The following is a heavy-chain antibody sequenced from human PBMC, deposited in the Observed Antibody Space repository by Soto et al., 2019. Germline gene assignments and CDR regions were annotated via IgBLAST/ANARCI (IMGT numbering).Heavy chain of an antibody. D-gene: IGHD3-22*01. CDR1: GFTFSDYY. CDR2: ISSSSSYT. CDR3: VSLNYDSSGYSGPNFDY. Sequence: GSLRLSWAASGFTFSDYYMSWIRQAPGKGLEWVSYISSSSSYTNYADSVKGRFTISRDNAKNSLYLQMNSLRAGDTAVYYCVSLNYDSSGYSGPNFDYWGQGTLVTVSS. J-gene: IGHJ4*01. V-gene: IGHV3-11*06.